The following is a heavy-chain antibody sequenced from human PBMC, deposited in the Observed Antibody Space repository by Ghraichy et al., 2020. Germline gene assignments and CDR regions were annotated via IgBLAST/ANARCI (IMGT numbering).Heavy chain of an antibody. V-gene: IGHV3-53*01. CDR1: GFTVSSIH. CDR3: ARGPWGHFDY. Sequence: GGSLRLSCAASGFTVSSIHMSWVRQAPGKGLQWVSFLYSGGSSSYADSVKGRFTVSRDDSKNTLYLQLNSLRAEDTAVYYCARGPWGHFDYWGQGTLDTVSS. CDR2: LYSGGSS. J-gene: IGHJ4*02. D-gene: IGHD3-16*01.